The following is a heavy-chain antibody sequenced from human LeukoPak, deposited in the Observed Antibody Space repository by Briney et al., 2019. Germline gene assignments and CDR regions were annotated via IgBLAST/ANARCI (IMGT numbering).Heavy chain of an antibody. D-gene: IGHD3-10*01. V-gene: IGHV3-49*03. CDR1: GFTFDEYA. J-gene: IGHJ4*02. CDR2: IRSRTSGGTT. Sequence: PGGSLRLSCTTSGFTFDEYAMSWFRQAPGKGLEWVGFIRSRTSGGTTEYAASVKGRFTISRDDSKRIAYLQMSSLKTEDTAVYYCTRALRVTMIRGVMDWGQGTLVTVSS. CDR3: TRALRVTMIRGVMD.